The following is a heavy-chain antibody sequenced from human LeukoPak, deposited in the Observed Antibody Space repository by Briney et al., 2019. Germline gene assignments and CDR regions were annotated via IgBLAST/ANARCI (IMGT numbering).Heavy chain of an antibody. CDR1: SGSISSGGYY. D-gene: IGHD3-22*01. V-gene: IGHV4-31*03. CDR2: IYYSGST. CDR3: AREYYDSSGSPNWFDP. J-gene: IGHJ5*02. Sequence: ASETLSLTCTVSSGSISSGGYYWSWIRQHPGKGLEWIGYIYYSGSTYYNPSLKSRVTISVDTSKNQFSLKLSSVTAADTAVYYCAREYYDSSGSPNWFDPWGQGTLVTVSS.